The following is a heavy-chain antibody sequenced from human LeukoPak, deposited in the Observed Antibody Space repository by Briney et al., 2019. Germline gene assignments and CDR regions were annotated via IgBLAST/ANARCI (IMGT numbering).Heavy chain of an antibody. CDR2: INHSGST. J-gene: IGHJ4*02. CDR1: GGSFSGYY. D-gene: IGHD3-3*01. V-gene: IGHV4-34*01. CDR3: ARGRAGPILVY. Sequence: SETLSLTCAVYGGSFSGYYWSWIRQPPGKGLEWIGEINHSGSTNYNPSLKSRVTISVDTSKNQFSLKLSSVTAADTAVYYCARGRAGPILVYWGQGTLVTVSS.